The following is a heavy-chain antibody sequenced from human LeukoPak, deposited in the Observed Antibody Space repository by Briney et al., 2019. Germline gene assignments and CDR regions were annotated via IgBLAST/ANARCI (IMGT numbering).Heavy chain of an antibody. J-gene: IGHJ5*02. CDR1: GYSISSGYY. Sequence: SETLSLTCAVSGYSISSGYYWGWIRQPPGKGLEWIGSIYHSGSTYYNPSLKSRVTISVDTSKNQFSLKLSSVTAADTAVYYCARGNGWVCSSTSCYNWFDPWGQGTLVTVSS. V-gene: IGHV4-38-2*01. CDR2: IYHSGST. CDR3: ARGNGWVCSSTSCYNWFDP. D-gene: IGHD2-2*01.